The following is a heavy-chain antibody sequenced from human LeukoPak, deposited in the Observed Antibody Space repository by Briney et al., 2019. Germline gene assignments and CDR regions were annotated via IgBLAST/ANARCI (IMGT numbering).Heavy chain of an antibody. V-gene: IGHV3-20*04. D-gene: IGHD6-13*01. Sequence: GGSLRLSCAASGFTFDDYGMSWVRQAPGKGLEWVSGINWNGGSTGYADSVKGRFTISRDNPKNSLYLQMNGLRAEDTALYYCARISSWLPLDYWGQGTLVTVSS. CDR2: INWNGGST. CDR3: ARISSWLPLDY. CDR1: GFTFDDYG. J-gene: IGHJ4*02.